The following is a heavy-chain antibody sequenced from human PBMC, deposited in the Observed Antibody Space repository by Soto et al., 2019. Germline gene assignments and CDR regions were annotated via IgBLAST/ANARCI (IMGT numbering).Heavy chain of an antibody. CDR2: IYYSGST. Sequence: SETLSLTCTVSGGSISSSSYYWGWIRQPPGKGLEWIGSIYYSGSTYYNPSLKSRVTISVDTSKNQFSLKLSSVTAADTTVYYCASTYCGGDCYRVPHYYYYGMDVWGQGTTVTVSS. CDR1: GGSISSSSYY. D-gene: IGHD2-21*02. CDR3: ASTYCGGDCYRVPHYYYYGMDV. J-gene: IGHJ6*02. V-gene: IGHV4-39*01.